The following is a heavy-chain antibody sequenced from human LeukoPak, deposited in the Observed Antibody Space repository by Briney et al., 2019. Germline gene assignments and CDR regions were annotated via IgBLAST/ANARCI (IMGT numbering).Heavy chain of an antibody. V-gene: IGHV3-74*01. D-gene: IGHD1-26*01. CDR1: GFTFSNYW. Sequence: TGGSLRLSCAASGFTFSNYWMHWVRQAPGKGLVWVSRVHSDGRSTTYADSVEGRFTISRDNAKNTLYLQMNSLRVEDTAVYYCARGGTYSFDYWGRGTLVTVSS. J-gene: IGHJ4*02. CDR2: VHSDGRST. CDR3: ARGGTYSFDY.